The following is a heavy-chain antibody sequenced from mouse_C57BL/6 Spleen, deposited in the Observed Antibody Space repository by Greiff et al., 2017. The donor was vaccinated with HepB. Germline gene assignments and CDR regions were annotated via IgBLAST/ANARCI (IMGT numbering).Heavy chain of an antibody. V-gene: IGHV1-55*01. CDR3: ASLGLYYAMDY. Sequence: VQLQQSGAELVKPGASVKMSCKASGYTFTSYWITWVKQRPGQGLEWIGDIYPGSGSTNYNEKFKSKATLTVDTSSSTAYMQLSSLTSEDSSVYYCASLGLYYAMDYWGQGTSVTVSS. D-gene: IGHD4-1*01. J-gene: IGHJ4*01. CDR1: GYTFTSYW. CDR2: IYPGSGST.